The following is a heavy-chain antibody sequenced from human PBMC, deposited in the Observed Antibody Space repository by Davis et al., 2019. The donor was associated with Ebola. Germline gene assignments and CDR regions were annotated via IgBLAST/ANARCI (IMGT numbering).Heavy chain of an antibody. D-gene: IGHD5-18*01. CDR1: GGSISGYY. J-gene: IGHJ4*03. CDR3: AREAAMAIFDY. CDR2: IYYSGST. Sequence: SETLSLTCTVSGGSISGYYWSWIRQPPGKRLEWIGYIYYSGSTNYNPSLKSRVTISVDTSKNQFSLKLSSVTAADTAVYYCAREAAMAIFDYWGQGTTVTVSS. V-gene: IGHV4-59*01.